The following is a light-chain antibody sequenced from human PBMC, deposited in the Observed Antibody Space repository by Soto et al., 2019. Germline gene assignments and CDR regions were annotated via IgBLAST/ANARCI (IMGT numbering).Light chain of an antibody. CDR2: AAS. Sequence: ESVLKQSPGTLSLSPRERVTLSCRASQSMGSKHLNWYRHKPGQSPRLLSHAASRRAAGVPDRFSGSGSGTDFTLTISRLVAEDCAVYYCHHYESSVWTFGRGTKVEIK. J-gene: IGKJ1*01. V-gene: IGKV3-20*01. CDR3: HHYESSVWT. CDR1: QSMGSKH.